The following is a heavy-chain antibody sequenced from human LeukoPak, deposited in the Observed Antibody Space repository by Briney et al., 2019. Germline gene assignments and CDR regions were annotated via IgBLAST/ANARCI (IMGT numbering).Heavy chain of an antibody. CDR2: IYYSGST. D-gene: IGHD5-18*01. Sequence: SETLSLTCNVPGISFSTHYWSWIRQPPGKGLEWMGYIYYSGSTNYNPSLKSRVTISVDTSKNQFSLKFPSVTAADTAVYYCARGYSYGSFDDWGQGTLVTVSS. CDR1: GISFSTHY. CDR3: ARGYSYGSFDD. J-gene: IGHJ4*02. V-gene: IGHV4-59*11.